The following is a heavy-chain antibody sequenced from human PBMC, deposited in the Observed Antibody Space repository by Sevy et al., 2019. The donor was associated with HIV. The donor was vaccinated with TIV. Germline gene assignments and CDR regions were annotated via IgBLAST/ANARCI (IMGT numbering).Heavy chain of an antibody. Sequence: GGSLRLSCADSGFDFDDYGMHWVRQAPGKGLEWVSGISWNSDSEGYADSVKGRFTVSRDNAKNSLYLQMNSLRPDDTAVYYCAKGSSRASNDGGDWPDPWGQGTLVTVSS. CDR2: ISWNSDSE. D-gene: IGHD1-1*01. CDR1: GFDFDDYG. CDR3: AKGSSRASNDGGDWPDP. J-gene: IGHJ5*02. V-gene: IGHV3-9*01.